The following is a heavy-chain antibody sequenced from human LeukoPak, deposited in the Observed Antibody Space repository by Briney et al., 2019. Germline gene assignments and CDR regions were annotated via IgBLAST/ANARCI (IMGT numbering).Heavy chain of an antibody. V-gene: IGHV3-23*01. D-gene: IGHD6-19*01. CDR2: ISGSGGST. CDR3: AKDREYSSGWVFSEYSQH. Sequence: PGGSLRLSCAAAGFTFSSYAMSWVRQAPGKGLEWVSAISGSGGSTYYADSVKGRFTISRDNSKNTLYLQMNSLRAEDTAVYYCAKDREYSSGWVFSEYSQHWGQGTLVTVSS. J-gene: IGHJ1*01. CDR1: GFTFSSYA.